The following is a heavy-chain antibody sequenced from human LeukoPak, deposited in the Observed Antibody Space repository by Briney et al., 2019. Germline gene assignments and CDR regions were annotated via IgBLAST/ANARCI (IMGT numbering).Heavy chain of an antibody. J-gene: IGHJ2*01. CDR1: GGSFSGYY. CDR2: INHSGST. Sequence: KTSETLSLTCAVYGGSFSGYYWSWIRQPPGKGLEWIGEINHSGSTNYNPSLKSRVTISVDTSKNQFSLKLSSVTAADTAVYYCARRLNHSYGYRQAPRRTWYFDLWGRGTLVTVSS. CDR3: ARRLNHSYGYRQAPRRTWYFDL. D-gene: IGHD5-18*01. V-gene: IGHV4-34*01.